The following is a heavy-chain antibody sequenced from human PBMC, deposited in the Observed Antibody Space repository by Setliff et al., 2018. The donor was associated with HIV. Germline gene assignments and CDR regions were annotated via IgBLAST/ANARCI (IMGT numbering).Heavy chain of an antibody. CDR2: IYTSGST. CDR1: GGPISSGSYY. V-gene: IGHV4-61*09. CDR3: ARRTYRSPIGAFDI. Sequence: SETLSLTCTVSGGPISSGSYYWSWIRQPAGKGLEWIGHIYTSGSTNYNPSLKSRVTISVDTSKNQFSLKLSSVTAADTAVYYCARRTYRSPIGAFDIWGQGTMVTVSS. D-gene: IGHD6-19*01. J-gene: IGHJ3*02.